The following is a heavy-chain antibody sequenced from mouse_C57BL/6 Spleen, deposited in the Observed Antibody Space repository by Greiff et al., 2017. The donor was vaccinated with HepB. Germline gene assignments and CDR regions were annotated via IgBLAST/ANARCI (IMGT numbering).Heavy chain of an antibody. CDR2: ISDGDSYT. CDR3: AREGITTVVATDWYFDV. D-gene: IGHD1-1*01. CDR1: GFTFSSYA. Sequence: EVMLVESGGGLVKPGGSLKLSCAASGFTFSSYAMSWVRQTPEKRLEWVATISDGDSYTYYPDNVKGRFTISRDNAKNNLYLQMSHLKSEDTAMYYCAREGITTVVATDWYFDVWGTGTTVTVSS. J-gene: IGHJ1*03. V-gene: IGHV5-4*01.